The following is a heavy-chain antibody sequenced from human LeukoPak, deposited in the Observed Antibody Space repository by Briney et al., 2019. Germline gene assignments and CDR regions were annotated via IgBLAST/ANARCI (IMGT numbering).Heavy chain of an antibody. J-gene: IGHJ4*02. CDR2: FDPEDGET. D-gene: IGHD3-16*02. Sequence: ASVKVSCKVSGYTLTELSMHWVRQAPGKGLECMGGFDPEDGETIYAQKFQGRVTMTEDTSTDTAYMEPSSLRSEDTAVYYCATEPLAEGKNVISDYWGQGTLVTVSS. CDR3: ATEPLAEGKNVISDY. CDR1: GYTLTELS. V-gene: IGHV1-24*01.